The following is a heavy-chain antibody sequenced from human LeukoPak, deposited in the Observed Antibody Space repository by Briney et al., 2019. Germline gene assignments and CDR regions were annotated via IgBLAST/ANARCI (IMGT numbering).Heavy chain of an antibody. CDR3: ARDLRDIVVVPAAHFDY. CDR2: ISAYNGNT. V-gene: IGHV1-18*01. CDR1: GYTFTSYG. D-gene: IGHD2-2*01. J-gene: IGHJ4*02. Sequence: APVKVSCKASGYTFTSYGISWVRQAPGQGLEWMGWISAYNGNTNYAQKLQGRVTMTTDTSTSTAYMELRSLRSDDTAVYYCARDLRDIVVVPAAHFDYWGQGTLVTVSS.